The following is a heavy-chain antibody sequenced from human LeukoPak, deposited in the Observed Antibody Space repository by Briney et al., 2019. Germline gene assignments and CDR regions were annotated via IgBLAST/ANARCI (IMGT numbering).Heavy chain of an antibody. Sequence: SVKVSCKASGGTFSSYAISWVRQAPGQGLEWMGGIIPIFGTANYAQKFQGRVTITTDESTSTAYMELSSLRSEDTAVYYCARNQYSYGSPFDYWGQGTLVTVSS. CDR2: IIPIFGTA. CDR1: GGTFSSYA. D-gene: IGHD5-18*01. V-gene: IGHV1-69*05. J-gene: IGHJ4*02. CDR3: ARNQYSYGSPFDY.